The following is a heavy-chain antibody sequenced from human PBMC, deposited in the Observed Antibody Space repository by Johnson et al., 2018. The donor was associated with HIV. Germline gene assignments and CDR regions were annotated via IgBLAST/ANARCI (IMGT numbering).Heavy chain of an antibody. D-gene: IGHD2-21*02. CDR2: MYYDGSNK. CDR1: GFTISTYG. J-gene: IGHJ3*02. CDR3: TRLRVHWEAYCGGDCYPGAFDI. Sequence: QVQLVESGGGVVQPGRSLRLSCVVSGFTISTYGMHWVRQAPGKGLEWVAVMYYDGSNKYYADSVKGRFTISRDNSKNTAYLQMNSLKSEDTAVYYCTRLRVHWEAYCGGDCYPGAFDIWGQGTMVTVSS. V-gene: IGHV3-30*03.